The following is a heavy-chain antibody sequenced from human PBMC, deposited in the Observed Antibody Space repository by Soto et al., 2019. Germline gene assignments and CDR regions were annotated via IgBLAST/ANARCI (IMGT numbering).Heavy chain of an antibody. CDR2: MNPNSGNT. D-gene: IGHD3-3*01. CDR1: GYAFTRYD. J-gene: IGHJ4*02. V-gene: IGHV1-8*01. CDR3: FFKSYDFWRDEHDY. Sequence: SVKVSCKASGYAFTRYDINWVRQATGQGREWMGWMNPNSGNTGYAQRFQGRVTMTWNTSISTAYMELSSRRTEDTAVYYCFFKSYDFWRDEHDYWGQGTLVTVSS.